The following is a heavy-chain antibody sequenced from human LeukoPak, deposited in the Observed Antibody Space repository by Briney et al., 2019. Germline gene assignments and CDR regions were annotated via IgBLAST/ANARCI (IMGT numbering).Heavy chain of an antibody. CDR2: IYPYSGDT. V-gene: IGHV1-2*02. D-gene: IGHD6-6*01. CDR3: ARDRNSGSSLDI. Sequence: ASVKVSRKASGYTFTGYYIHWVRQAPGQGLEWMGWIYPYSGDTNYAQNFQGRVTMTRDTSISTAYMELSSLKSDDTAVYYCARDRNSGSSLDIWGQGTMLTVSS. CDR1: GYTFTGYY. J-gene: IGHJ3*02.